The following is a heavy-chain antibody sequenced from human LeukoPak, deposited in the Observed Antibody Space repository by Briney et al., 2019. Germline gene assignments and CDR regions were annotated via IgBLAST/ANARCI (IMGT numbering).Heavy chain of an antibody. Sequence: GGSLRLSCAASGFTFSSYRMNWVRQAPGKGLEWVSSISSSSSYIYYADSVKGRFTISRDNAKNSLYLQMNSLRAEDTAVYYCARDLGYTGSYWDYWGQGTLVTVSS. D-gene: IGHD1-26*01. CDR1: GFTFSSYR. V-gene: IGHV3-21*01. J-gene: IGHJ4*02. CDR3: ARDLGYTGSYWDY. CDR2: ISSSSSYI.